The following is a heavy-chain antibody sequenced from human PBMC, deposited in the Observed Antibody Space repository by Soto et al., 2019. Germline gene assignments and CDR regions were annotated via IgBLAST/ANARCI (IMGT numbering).Heavy chain of an antibody. CDR2: ISYDGSNK. CDR1: GFTFSSYG. CDR3: AKDLGYSSPEYYYYGMDV. D-gene: IGHD6-13*01. J-gene: IGHJ6*02. Sequence: PGGSLRLSCAASGFTFSSYGMHWVRQAPGKGLEWVAVISYDGSNKYYADSVKGRFTISRDNSKNTLYLQMNSLRAEDTAVYYCAKDLGYSSPEYYYYGMDVWGQGTTVTVSS. V-gene: IGHV3-30*18.